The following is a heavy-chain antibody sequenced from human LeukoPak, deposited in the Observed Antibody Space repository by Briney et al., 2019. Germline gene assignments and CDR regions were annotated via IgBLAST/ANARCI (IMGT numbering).Heavy chain of an antibody. CDR2: ISSSGSTI. CDR3: ARWRWLQPFDY. J-gene: IGHJ4*02. Sequence: PGGSLRLSCAASGFTFSSYEMNWVRQAPGKGLEWVSYISSSGSTIYYADSVKGRFAISRDNAKNSLYLQMNSLRAEDTAVYYCARWRWLQPFDYWGQGTLVTVSS. D-gene: IGHD5-24*01. V-gene: IGHV3-48*03. CDR1: GFTFSSYE.